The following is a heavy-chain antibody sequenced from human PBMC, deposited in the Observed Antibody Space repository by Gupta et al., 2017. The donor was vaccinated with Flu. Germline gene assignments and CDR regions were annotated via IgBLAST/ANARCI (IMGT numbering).Heavy chain of an antibody. CDR1: GFTFSSYS. V-gene: IGHV3-48*02. CDR2: ISSSSSTI. CDR3: AREGASYDFWTPQKAGNYYYYYGMDV. D-gene: IGHD3-3*01. Sequence: EVQLVESGGGLVQPGGSLRLSCAASGFTFSSYSMNWVRQAPGKGLEWVSYISSSSSTIYYADSVKGRFTISRDNAKNSLYLQMNSLRDEDTAVYYCAREGASYDFWTPQKAGNYYYYYGMDVWGQGTTVTVSS. J-gene: IGHJ6*02.